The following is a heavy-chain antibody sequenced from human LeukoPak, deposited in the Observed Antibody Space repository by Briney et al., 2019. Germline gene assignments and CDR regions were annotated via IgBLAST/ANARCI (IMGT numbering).Heavy chain of an antibody. J-gene: IGHJ4*02. CDR2: INAGNGNT. D-gene: IGHD3-22*01. V-gene: IGHV1-3*01. Sequence: GASVKVSCKASGYTFTSYAMHWVRQAPGQRLEWMGWINAGNGNTKYSQKFQGRVTITRDTSASTAYMELSSLRSEDTAVYYCARDTDTYYYDSSGYFGRGAPLDYWGQGTLVTVSS. CDR1: GYTFTSYA. CDR3: ARDTDTYYYDSSGYFGRGAPLDY.